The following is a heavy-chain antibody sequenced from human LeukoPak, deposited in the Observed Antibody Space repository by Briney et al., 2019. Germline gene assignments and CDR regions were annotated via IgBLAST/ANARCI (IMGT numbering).Heavy chain of an antibody. CDR2: IIPIFGTA. CDR1: GYTFTSYG. Sequence: GASVKVSCKASGYTFTSYGISWVRQAPGQGLEWMGGIIPIFGTANYAQKFQGRVTITADESTSTAYMELSSLRSEDTAVYYCARAVAPLGPFDYWGQGTLVTVSS. J-gene: IGHJ4*02. D-gene: IGHD3-16*01. CDR3: ARAVAPLGPFDY. V-gene: IGHV1-69*13.